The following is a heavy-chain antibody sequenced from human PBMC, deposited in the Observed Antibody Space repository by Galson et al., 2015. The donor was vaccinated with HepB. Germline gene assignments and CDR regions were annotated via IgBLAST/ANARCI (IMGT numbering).Heavy chain of an antibody. V-gene: IGHV3-33*06. Sequence: SLRLSCAAPGFTFSSYGMHWVRQAPGKGLEWVAVIWYDGSNKYYADSVKGRFTISRDNSKNTLYLQMNSLRAEDTAVYYCAKDRRVLRFLEWTRPYYYYGMDVWGQGTTVTVSS. CDR2: IWYDGSNK. J-gene: IGHJ6*02. D-gene: IGHD3-3*01. CDR3: AKDRRVLRFLEWTRPYYYYGMDV. CDR1: GFTFSSYG.